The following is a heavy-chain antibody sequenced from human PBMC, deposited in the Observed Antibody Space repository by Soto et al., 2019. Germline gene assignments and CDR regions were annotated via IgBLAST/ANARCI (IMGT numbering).Heavy chain of an antibody. CDR1: GGSISSYY. D-gene: IGHD2-8*01. CDR3: ARRICTNIRCYVPGGNWLDP. V-gene: IGHV4-59*08. Sequence: SETLSLTCTVAGGSISSYYWNWIRQPPGKGLEWIGYVFHSGSTNYNPSLKSRVSISLNTSKNQFSLKLTSVTAADTAVYYCARRICTNIRCYVPGGNWLDPWGQGTLVTVSS. J-gene: IGHJ5*02. CDR2: VFHSGST.